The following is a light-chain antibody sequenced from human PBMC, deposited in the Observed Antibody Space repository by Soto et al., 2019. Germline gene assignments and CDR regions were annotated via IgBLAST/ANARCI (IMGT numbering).Light chain of an antibody. V-gene: IGKV3D-15*01. CDR3: QQYNNWPAIT. CDR1: QSVSRN. CDR2: GAS. J-gene: IGKJ5*01. Sequence: EIVMTQSPATLSLCPGEISTLSCRSSQSVSRNLAWYQQKPGQAPRLLIYGASTRATGIPARFSGSGSGTEFTLTISSLQSEDFAVYYCQQYNNWPAITFGQGTRLEI.